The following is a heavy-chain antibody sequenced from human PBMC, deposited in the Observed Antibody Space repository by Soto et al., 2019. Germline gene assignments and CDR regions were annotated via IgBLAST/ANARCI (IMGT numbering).Heavy chain of an antibody. CDR3: AHSGAYGSGSYHSR. V-gene: IGHV2-5*02. Sequence: QITLKESGPTLVKPTQTLTLTCTFSGFSLSTSGVGVGWIRQPPGKALEWLALIYWDDDKRYSPSLKSRLTITKXTXTNQVVLTMTNMDPVDTATYYCAHSGAYGSGSYHSRWGQGTLVTVSS. CDR1: GFSLSTSGVG. D-gene: IGHD3-10*01. CDR2: IYWDDDK. J-gene: IGHJ4*02.